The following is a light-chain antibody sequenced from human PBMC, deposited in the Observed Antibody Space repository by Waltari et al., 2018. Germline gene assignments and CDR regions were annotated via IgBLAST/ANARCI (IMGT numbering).Light chain of an antibody. CDR1: NIGSKS. V-gene: IGLV3-21*04. J-gene: IGLJ3*02. CDR2: YDS. Sequence: YVLTQPPSVSVDPGKTARLTCGGDNIGSKSGNWYQQKPCQAHVLVKFYDSDRPSEIPERFSGSNSGNTATLTISWVEAGDEADYHCQVWDDVTDSGVFGGGTKLTVL. CDR3: QVWDDVTDSGV.